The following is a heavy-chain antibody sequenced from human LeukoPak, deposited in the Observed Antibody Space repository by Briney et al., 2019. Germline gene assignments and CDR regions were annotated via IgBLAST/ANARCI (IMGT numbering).Heavy chain of an antibody. D-gene: IGHD3-22*01. Sequence: GGSLRLSCAASGFTFSSYAVHWVRQAPGKGLEWVAVISYDGSNKYYADSVKGRFTISRDNSENTLYLQMNSLRAEDTAVYYCAKDLTRSYYYDSSGLWGQGTLVTVSS. V-gene: IGHV3-30-3*01. J-gene: IGHJ4*02. CDR1: GFTFSSYA. CDR3: AKDLTRSYYYDSSGL. CDR2: ISYDGSNK.